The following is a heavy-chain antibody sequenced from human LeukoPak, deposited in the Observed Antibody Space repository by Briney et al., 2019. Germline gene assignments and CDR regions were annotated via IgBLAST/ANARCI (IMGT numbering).Heavy chain of an antibody. V-gene: IGHV4-59*01. CDR3: ARDGVGGNWFHP. CDR1: GGSIRSYY. J-gene: IGHJ5*02. Sequence: SETLSLTCSASGGSIRSYYWSWIRQPPRKGPEWIGYVYETGSAYYNPSLKSRVTISVDTAKNQYSLKMRSVSAADTAVYYCARDGVGGNWFHPWGQGTLVTVSS. D-gene: IGHD3-16*01. CDR2: VYETGSA.